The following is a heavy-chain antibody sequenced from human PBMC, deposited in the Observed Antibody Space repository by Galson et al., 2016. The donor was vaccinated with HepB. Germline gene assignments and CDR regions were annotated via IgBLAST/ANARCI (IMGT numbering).Heavy chain of an antibody. CDR1: GFTFSSYA. D-gene: IGHD3-3*01. CDR2: ISGSGGST. V-gene: IGHV3-23*01. CDR3: AKDLGFLEWLFFDSYYYYGMYV. J-gene: IGHJ6*02. Sequence: SLRLSCAASGFTFSSYAMSWVRQAPGKGLEWVSAISGSGGSTYYADSVKGRLTISRDNSKNTLYLQMNSLRAEDTAVYYCAKDLGFLEWLFFDSYYYYGMYVWGQGTTVTVSS.